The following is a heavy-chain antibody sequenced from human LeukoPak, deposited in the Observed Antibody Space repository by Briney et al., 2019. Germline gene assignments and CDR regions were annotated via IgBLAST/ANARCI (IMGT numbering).Heavy chain of an antibody. CDR1: GGSISSYY. Sequence: SETLSLTCTVSGGSISSYYWSWIRQPPGKGLEWIGYIYYSGSTNYNPSLKSRVTISVDTSKNQFSLKLGSVTAADAAVYYCASSKISYYYDSSGSPDAFDIWGQGTMVTVSS. V-gene: IGHV4-59*08. CDR3: ASSKISYYYDSSGSPDAFDI. CDR2: IYYSGST. D-gene: IGHD3-22*01. J-gene: IGHJ3*02.